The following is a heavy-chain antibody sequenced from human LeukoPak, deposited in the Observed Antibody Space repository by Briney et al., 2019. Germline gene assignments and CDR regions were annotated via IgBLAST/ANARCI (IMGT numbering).Heavy chain of an antibody. D-gene: IGHD1-26*01. CDR1: GYNFTTYW. J-gene: IGHJ4*02. Sequence: GESLKISCKGSGYNFTTYWIGWVRQMPGKGLEWMGIIYPGDSDTRYSPSFQGQVTISADRSISTAYLQWSSLKASDTAMYYCTRRAGQYSRPLDYWGQGTLVTVSS. CDR3: TRRAGQYSRPLDY. CDR2: IYPGDSDT. V-gene: IGHV5-51*01.